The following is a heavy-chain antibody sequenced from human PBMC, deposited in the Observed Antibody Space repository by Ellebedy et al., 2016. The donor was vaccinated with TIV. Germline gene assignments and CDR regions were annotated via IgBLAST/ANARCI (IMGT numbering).Heavy chain of an antibody. CDR3: AGRQRYYYGSGSYSIDY. CDR2: IIPIFGTA. V-gene: IGHV1-69*13. J-gene: IGHJ4*02. CDR1: GGTFSSYA. D-gene: IGHD3-10*01. Sequence: AASVKVSCKASGGTFSSYAISWVRQAPGQGLEWMGGIIPIFGTAKYAQKFQGRVTITAADSTRTVYMEVGSLRSEDTAVYYCAGRQRYYYGSGSYSIDYWGQGTLVTVSS.